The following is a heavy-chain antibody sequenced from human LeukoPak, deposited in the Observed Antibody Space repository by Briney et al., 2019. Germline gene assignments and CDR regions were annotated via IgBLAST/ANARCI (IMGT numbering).Heavy chain of an antibody. D-gene: IGHD2-15*01. CDR3: AREGCGGSCYHYYGMDV. Sequence: PGGSLRLSCAGSGFTFRIYAMSWVRQAPGKGLEWVSAISGSGGSTYYADSVKGRFTISRDNSKNTLYLQMNSLRVEDTAVYYCAREGCGGSCYHYYGMDVWGQGTTVTVSS. CDR1: GFTFRIYA. V-gene: IGHV3-23*01. CDR2: ISGSGGST. J-gene: IGHJ6*02.